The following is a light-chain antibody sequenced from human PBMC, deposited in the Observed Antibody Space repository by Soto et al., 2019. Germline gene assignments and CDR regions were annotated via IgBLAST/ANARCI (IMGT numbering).Light chain of an antibody. CDR2: AAS. CDR3: LQDYHYRT. CDR1: QGIGSD. J-gene: IGKJ4*01. V-gene: IGKV1-6*01. Sequence: IEMTQSPSSLSASVVDRVTITCRASQGIGSDLAWYQHRPGRVPKLLIYAASSLQNGVPSRFSGSGSGTDFTLTISSLQPEDLATYYYLQDYHYRTFGGGTKVEIK.